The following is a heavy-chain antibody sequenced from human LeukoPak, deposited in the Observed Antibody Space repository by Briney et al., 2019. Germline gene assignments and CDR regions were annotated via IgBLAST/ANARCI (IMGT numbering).Heavy chain of an antibody. CDR3: ARAVAGTHGFDP. Sequence: GGSLRLSCAAAGFTLGSYDMHWVRQPTGKGLEWVSGIDIPGNTYYHDSVRGRFTMSRESAKNSLNLQVNSLRAGDTAVYYCARAVAGTHGFDPWGQGTLVTVSS. J-gene: IGHJ5*02. V-gene: IGHV3-13*01. D-gene: IGHD6-19*01. CDR2: IDIPGNT. CDR1: GFTLGSYD.